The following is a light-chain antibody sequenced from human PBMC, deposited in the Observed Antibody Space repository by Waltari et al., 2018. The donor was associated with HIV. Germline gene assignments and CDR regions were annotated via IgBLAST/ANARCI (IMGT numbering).Light chain of an antibody. CDR3: CSYAGTSILV. V-gene: IGLV2-23*02. CDR2: EVT. CDR1: SSDFGSYNL. J-gene: IGLJ3*02. Sequence: QSALTQPASVSGSPGQSITLSCTGTSSDFGSYNLVSWYQQHPGKAPKLMIYEVTKRPSGVSNRFSGSKSGNTASLTISGLQAEDEGDYHCCSYAGTSILVFGGGTKLTVL.